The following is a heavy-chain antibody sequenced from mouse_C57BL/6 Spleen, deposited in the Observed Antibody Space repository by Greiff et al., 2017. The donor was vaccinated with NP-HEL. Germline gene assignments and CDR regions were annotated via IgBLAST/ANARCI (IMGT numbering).Heavy chain of an antibody. D-gene: IGHD4-1*02. CDR3: ARVDFNWSYAMDY. CDR1: GYTFTSYW. J-gene: IGHJ4*01. CDR2: IHPNSGST. Sequence: VQLQQPGAELVKPGASVKLSCKASGYTFTSYWMHWVKQRPGQGLEWIGMIHPNSGSTNYNEKFKSKATLTVDKSSSTAYMQLSSLTSEDSAVYYCARVDFNWSYAMDYWGQGTSVTVSS. V-gene: IGHV1-64*01.